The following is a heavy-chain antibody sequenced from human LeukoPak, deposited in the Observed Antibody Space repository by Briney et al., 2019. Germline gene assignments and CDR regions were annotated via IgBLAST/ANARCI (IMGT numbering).Heavy chain of an antibody. CDR1: GGSISSSSYY. CDR2: IYYSGST. Sequence: KPSETLSLTCTVSGGSISSSSYYWGWIRQPPGKGLEWIGSIYYSGSTYYNPSLKTRVTLSIDTSKNQFSLSLSSVTAADTAVYYCARHPKTFDNWGQGTLVTVSS. CDR3: ARHPKTFDN. V-gene: IGHV4-39*01. J-gene: IGHJ4*02.